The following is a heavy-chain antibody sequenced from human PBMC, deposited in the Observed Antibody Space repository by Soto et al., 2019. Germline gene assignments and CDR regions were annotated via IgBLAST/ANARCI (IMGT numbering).Heavy chain of an antibody. V-gene: IGHV5-51*01. Sequence: EVQLVPSGAEAKKPGESLKISCKGSGYSFTSYWIGWVRQMPGKGLVWMGFIYPGDSDTRYSPSFQAQVTISADKSSSTAYLQWSSLKASDTAMYYCARSYSGSYHYSDYWGQGTLVTVSS. CDR2: IYPGDSDT. D-gene: IGHD1-26*01. CDR3: ARSYSGSYHYSDY. J-gene: IGHJ4*02. CDR1: GYSFTSYW.